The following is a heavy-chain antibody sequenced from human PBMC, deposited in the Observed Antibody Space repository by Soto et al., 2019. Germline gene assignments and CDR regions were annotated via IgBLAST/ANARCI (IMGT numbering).Heavy chain of an antibody. CDR3: ARDGIVGATFGMYYFDY. D-gene: IGHD1-26*01. Sequence: ASVKVSCKASGGTFSSYAISWVRQAPGQGLEWMGGIIPIFGTANYAQKFQGRVTITADESTSTAYMELSSLRSEDTAVYYCARDGIVGATFGMYYFDYWGQGTLVTVSS. CDR2: IIPIFGTA. CDR1: GGTFSSYA. V-gene: IGHV1-69*13. J-gene: IGHJ4*02.